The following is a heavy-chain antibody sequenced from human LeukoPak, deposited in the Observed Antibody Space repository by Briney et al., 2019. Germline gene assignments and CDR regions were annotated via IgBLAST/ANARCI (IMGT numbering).Heavy chain of an antibody. CDR3: AKWGDYDVLTGYYVSDY. CDR1: GFTFSNYA. CDR2: ITCNGSGI. D-gene: IGHD3-9*01. V-gene: IGHV3-23*01. Sequence: HPGGSLRLSCAASGFTFSNYATSWVRQARGKGLGWVSAITCNGSGIYYAACMKNRFPISRDNPKNPLYLQINSLRAEDTAVYYCAKWGDYDVLTGYYVSDYWGKGTLVTVSS. J-gene: IGHJ4*02.